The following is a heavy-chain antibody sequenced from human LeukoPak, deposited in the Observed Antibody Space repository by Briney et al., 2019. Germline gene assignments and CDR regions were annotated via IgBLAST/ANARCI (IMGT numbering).Heavy chain of an antibody. V-gene: IGHV3-33*03. J-gene: IGHJ4*02. Sequence: GGSLRLSCAASGFTFSSYGMHWVRQAPGKGLEWVAVIWYDGSNKYYADSVKGRFTISRDNAKNSLYLQMNSLRAEDTAVYYCASNSGYDLNFDYWGQGTLVTVSS. D-gene: IGHD5-12*01. CDR1: GFTFSSYG. CDR2: IWYDGSNK. CDR3: ASNSGYDLNFDY.